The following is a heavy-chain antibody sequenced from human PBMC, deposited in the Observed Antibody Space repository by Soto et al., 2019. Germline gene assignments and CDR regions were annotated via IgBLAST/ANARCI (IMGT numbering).Heavy chain of an antibody. CDR1: GFTFSSYS. J-gene: IGHJ5*02. Sequence: PGGSLRLSCAASGFTFSSYSMNWVRQAPGKGLEWVSYISSSSSTIYYADSVKSRISINPDTSKNQFSLQLNSATPEDTAVYYCVRVAFEQLVHWFDPWGQGTLVTVSS. CDR2: ISSSSSTI. CDR3: VRVAFEQLVHWFDP. D-gene: IGHD6-13*01. V-gene: IGHV3-48*01.